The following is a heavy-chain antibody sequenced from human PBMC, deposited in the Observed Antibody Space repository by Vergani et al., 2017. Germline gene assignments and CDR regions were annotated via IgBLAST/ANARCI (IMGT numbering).Heavy chain of an antibody. CDR1: GYIFKNYY. J-gene: IGHJ4*02. V-gene: IGHV1-46*02. Sequence: QVQLVQSGAAVKKPGASAKASCPAPGYIFKNYYMHGLRLAPGQGFQWLGVVNFVTGSATSPRKFELRNTMTRDTSTATFYMDLSSLKYDDTAIYYCARSLGYCISSSCRPYYFDLWAQGTLITVS. CDR3: ARSLGYCISSSCRPYYFDL. CDR2: VNFVTGSA. D-gene: IGHD2-15*01.